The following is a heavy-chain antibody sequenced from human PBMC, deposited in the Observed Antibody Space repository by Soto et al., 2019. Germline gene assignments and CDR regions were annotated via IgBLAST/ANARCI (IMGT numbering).Heavy chain of an antibody. CDR1: GFTVSSNY. J-gene: IGHJ6*02. CDR2: IYSGGST. Sequence: GGSLRLSCSASGFTVSSNYMSWVRQASGKGLEWVSVIYSGGSTYYADSVMGRFTISSDNSKNTLYLQMNSLRAEDTAVYYCARDLYSTSGMDAWGQGATDTVS. V-gene: IGHV3-53*01. D-gene: IGHD2-15*01. CDR3: ARDLYSTSGMDA.